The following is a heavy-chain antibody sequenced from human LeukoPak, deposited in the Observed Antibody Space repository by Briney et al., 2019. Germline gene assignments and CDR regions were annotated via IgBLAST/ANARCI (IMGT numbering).Heavy chain of an antibody. J-gene: IGHJ4*02. CDR2: ISGSGGST. V-gene: IGHV3-23*01. D-gene: IGHD5-18*01. Sequence: GGSLRLSCAASGFTFSSYAMSWVRQAPGKGLEWVSGISGSGGSTYYADSVKGRFTISRDNAKNTLYLQMNSLRAEDTAVYYCARDLQLWTTRDTRGGARVGYWGQGTLVTVSS. CDR3: ARDLQLWTTRDTRGGARVGY. CDR1: GFTFSSYA.